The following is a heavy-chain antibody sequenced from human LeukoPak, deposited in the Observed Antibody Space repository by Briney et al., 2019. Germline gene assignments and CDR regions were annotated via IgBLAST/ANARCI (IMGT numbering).Heavy chain of an antibody. Sequence: VASVRVSCTASGYTFTGYYMHWVRQAPGQGLEWMGWISAYNGNTNYVQKLQGRVTMTTDTSTTTAYMELRSLRSDDTAVYYCARDDLYSSSWYIYWGQGTLVTVSS. CDR2: ISAYNGNT. CDR1: GYTFTGYY. V-gene: IGHV1-18*04. J-gene: IGHJ4*02. CDR3: ARDDLYSSSWYIY. D-gene: IGHD6-13*01.